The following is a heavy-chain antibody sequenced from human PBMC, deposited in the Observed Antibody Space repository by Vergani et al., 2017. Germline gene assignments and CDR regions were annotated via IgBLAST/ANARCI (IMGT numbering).Heavy chain of an antibody. J-gene: IGHJ4*02. CDR1: GFTFSSYG. V-gene: IGHV3-33*01. CDR2: IWYDGSNK. Sequence: QVQLVESGGGVVQPGRSLRLSCAASGFTFSSYGMHWVRQAPGKGLEWVAVIWYDGSNKYYADSVKGRFTISRDNSKNTLYLQMNSLRAEDTAVYYCARGSCSSTGCFNDYWGQGTLVTVSS. CDR3: ARGSCSSTGCFNDY. D-gene: IGHD2-2*01.